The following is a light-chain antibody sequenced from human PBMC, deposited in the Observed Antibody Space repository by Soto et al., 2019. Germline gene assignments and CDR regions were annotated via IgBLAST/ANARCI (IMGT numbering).Light chain of an antibody. Sequence: QSALTQPASVSGSPGQSITISCTGTSGDVGGYNYVSWYQQHPGKAPKLMIYDVSNRPSGVSNRFSGSKSGNTASLTISGLQAEDEADYYCSSYTSSSTPFYVFGTGTKVPVL. CDR2: DVS. CDR3: SSYTSSSTPFYV. CDR1: SGDVGGYNY. V-gene: IGLV2-14*01. J-gene: IGLJ1*01.